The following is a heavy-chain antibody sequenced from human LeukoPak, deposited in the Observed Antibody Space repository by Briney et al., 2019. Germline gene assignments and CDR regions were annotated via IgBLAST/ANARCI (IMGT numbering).Heavy chain of an antibody. J-gene: IGHJ5*02. CDR1: GFTFSSYA. CDR3: ARVWQQSSNWFDP. Sequence: GGSLRLSCAASGFTFSSYAVHWVSQAPGKGLEWVAVISYDGSTKYYADSVKGRFTISRDNSKNTLYLQMNSLRAEDTAVYYCARVWQQSSNWFDPWGQGTLVTVSS. CDR2: ISYDGSTK. D-gene: IGHD6-13*01. V-gene: IGHV3-30-3*01.